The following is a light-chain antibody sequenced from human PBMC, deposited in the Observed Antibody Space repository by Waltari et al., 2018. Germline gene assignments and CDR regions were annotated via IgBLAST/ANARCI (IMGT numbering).Light chain of an antibody. CDR3: CSFAGHGGYV. V-gene: IGLV2-23*02. CDR2: DIT. Sequence: WYQRLPGGDAKPLIFDITQRPSGISERLSGSKSGKTVCLTISGLQAEDEADYYCCSFAGHGGYVFGTGTHVTVL. J-gene: IGLJ1*01.